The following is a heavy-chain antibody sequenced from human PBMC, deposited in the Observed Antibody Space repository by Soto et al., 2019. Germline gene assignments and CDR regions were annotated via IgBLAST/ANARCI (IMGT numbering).Heavy chain of an antibody. D-gene: IGHD5-18*01. CDR2: ISWNSGII. J-gene: IGHJ4*02. V-gene: IGHV3-9*01. CDR1: GFTFDDYA. Sequence: DVQLVESGGGLVQPGRSLRLSCAASGFTFDDYAMHWVRQAPGKGLEWVSGISWNSGIIDYADSVKGRFTISRDNAKHSLYLQMNSLRAEDTALYYCAKGYSYGVLEPLGYWGQGTLVTVSS. CDR3: AKGYSYGVLEPLGY.